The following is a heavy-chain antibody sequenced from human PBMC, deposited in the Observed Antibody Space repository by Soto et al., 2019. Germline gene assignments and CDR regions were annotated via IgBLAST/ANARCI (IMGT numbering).Heavy chain of an antibody. V-gene: IGHV3-30*18. CDR1: GFTFSSYG. J-gene: IGHJ6*02. Sequence: PGGSLRLSCAASGFTFSSYGMHWVRQAPGKGLEWVAVISYDGSNKYYADSVKGRFTISRDNSKNTLYLQMNSLRAEDTAVYYCAKDRGLLWFGAYGMDVWGQGTTVTVSS. D-gene: IGHD3-10*01. CDR3: AKDRGLLWFGAYGMDV. CDR2: ISYDGSNK.